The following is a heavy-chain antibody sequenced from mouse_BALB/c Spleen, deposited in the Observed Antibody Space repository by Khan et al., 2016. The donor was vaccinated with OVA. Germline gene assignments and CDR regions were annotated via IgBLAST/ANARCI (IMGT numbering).Heavy chain of an antibody. CDR2: IWGDGTT. D-gene: IGHD1-1*01. V-gene: IGHV2-6-7*01. CDR1: GFSLTGYG. CDR3: ARDVPHDCGSPYWYFDV. J-gene: IGHJ1*01. Sequence: QVQLKESGPGLVAPSQSLSITCTVSGFSLTGYGINWVRQPPGKGLEWLGMIWGDGTTDYNSALKSRLSISKDNSKSQVFLKMSSLQTDDTARYYCARDVPHDCGSPYWYFDVWGAGTTVTVAS.